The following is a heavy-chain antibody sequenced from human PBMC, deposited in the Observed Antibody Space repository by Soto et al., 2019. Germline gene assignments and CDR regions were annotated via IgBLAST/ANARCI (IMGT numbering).Heavy chain of an antibody. V-gene: IGHV1-69*13. CDR3: ARAIKIRNIVATTPWGILFDY. CDR2: IIPIFGTA. J-gene: IGHJ4*02. D-gene: IGHD5-12*01. CDR1: GGTFSSYA. Sequence: SVKVSCKASGGTFSSYAISWVRQAPGQGLAWMGGIIPIFGTANYAQKFQGRVTITADESTSTAYMELSSLRSEDTAVYYCARAIKIRNIVATTPWGILFDYWGQGTLVTVSS.